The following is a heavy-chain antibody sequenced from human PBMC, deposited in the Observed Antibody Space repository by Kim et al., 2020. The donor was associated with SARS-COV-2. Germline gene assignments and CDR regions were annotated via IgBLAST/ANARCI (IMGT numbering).Heavy chain of an antibody. J-gene: IGHJ4*02. CDR2: ISGGGINI. CDR3: AKDISYGSVTYYEGSDY. V-gene: IGHV3-23*01. CDR1: GFTFSNYA. Sequence: GGSLRLSCVASGFTFSNYAMSWVRQAPGKGLEWVSGISGGGINIFYGDSVKGRFTISRDNSKNALHLHMNSLRDEDTAVYYCAKDISYGSVTYYEGSDYLGQGPLVTVSS. D-gene: IGHD3-10*01.